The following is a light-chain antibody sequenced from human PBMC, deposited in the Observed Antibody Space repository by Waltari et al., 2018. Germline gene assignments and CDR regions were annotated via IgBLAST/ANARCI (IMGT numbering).Light chain of an antibody. CDR2: GTS. CDR3: QSYDTSLSVV. Sequence: QSVLTQPPSVSGAPGQRVTISCTGSGSHIGAGYDVHWYQPLPRAAPKLLIYGTSTRPLGVPDRFFGSKSGTSASLAITGLQAEDEADYYCQSYDTSLSVVFGGGTKLTVL. J-gene: IGLJ3*02. CDR1: GSHIGAGYD. V-gene: IGLV1-40*01.